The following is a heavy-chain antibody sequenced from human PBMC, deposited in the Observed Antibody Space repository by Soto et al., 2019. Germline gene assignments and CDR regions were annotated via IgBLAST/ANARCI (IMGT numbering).Heavy chain of an antibody. J-gene: IGHJ4*02. CDR1: GDSVSSNTAS. Sequence: QTLSLTCAISGDSVSSNTASWNWIRQSPSRGLEWLGRTYFRSKWYNDYAVSVKSRITISPDTSKNQFSLQLNSVTPEDTAVYYCARVPVAGTYYFDYWGQGTLVTVSS. D-gene: IGHD6-19*01. CDR2: TYFRSKWYN. CDR3: ARVPVAGTYYFDY. V-gene: IGHV6-1*01.